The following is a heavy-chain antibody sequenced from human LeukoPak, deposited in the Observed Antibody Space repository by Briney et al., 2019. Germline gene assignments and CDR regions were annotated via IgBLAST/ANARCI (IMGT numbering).Heavy chain of an antibody. J-gene: IGHJ4*02. D-gene: IGHD6-19*01. V-gene: IGHV3-53*01. CDR2: IYSGGSA. CDR3: ASSGWPRSLDY. Sequence: GGSLRLSCAAPGFIVSSNYMSWVRQAPGKGLEWVSVIYSGGSAFYADSVKGRFTISRDNSKNTLFLQMNSLTAEDTAVYYCASSGWPRSLDYWGQGTLVTVSS. CDR1: GFIVSSNY.